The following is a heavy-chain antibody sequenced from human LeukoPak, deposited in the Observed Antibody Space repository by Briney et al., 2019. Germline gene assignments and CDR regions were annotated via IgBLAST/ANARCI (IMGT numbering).Heavy chain of an antibody. CDR1: GFTFSSYS. D-gene: IGHD6-13*01. V-gene: IGHV3-23*01. Sequence: GGSLRLSCAASGFTFSSYSMTWVRQAPGRGLEWVSAISGTSGSTYYANSVKGRFTISRDNSKNTLYLQMNSLRAEGTAVYYCARSRSISAALEYWGQGTLVTVSS. J-gene: IGHJ4*02. CDR3: ARSRSISAALEY. CDR2: ISGTSGST.